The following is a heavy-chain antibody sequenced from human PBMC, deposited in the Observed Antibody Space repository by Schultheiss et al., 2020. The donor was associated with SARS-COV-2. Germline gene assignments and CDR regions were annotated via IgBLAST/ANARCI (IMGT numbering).Heavy chain of an antibody. Sequence: SQTLSLTCAVYGGSFSGYYWSWIRQPPGKGLEWIGYIYYSGSTYYNPSLKSRVTISVDTSKNQFSLKLNSVTAADTAVYYCARVGRSYYGSGSPNWFDPWGQGTLVTVSS. CDR1: GGSFSGYY. CDR2: IYYSGST. D-gene: IGHD3-10*01. CDR3: ARVGRSYYGSGSPNWFDP. J-gene: IGHJ5*02. V-gene: IGHV4-34*09.